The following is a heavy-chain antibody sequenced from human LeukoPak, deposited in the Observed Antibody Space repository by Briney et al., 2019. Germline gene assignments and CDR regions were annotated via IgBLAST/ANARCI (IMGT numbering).Heavy chain of an antibody. V-gene: IGHV3-21*01. J-gene: IGHJ6*02. Sequence: GGSLRLSCAASGFTFTSYSMSWVRQAPGKGLEWVSGTSDRGDYTYYADSVKGRFTISRDNAKNSLYLQMSSLRAEDTAVYYCARDGGHYYGSGTYYNAYYYYNGTDVWGQGTTVTVSS. CDR3: ARDGGHYYGSGTYYNAYYYYNGTDV. D-gene: IGHD3-10*01. CDR1: GFTFTSYS. CDR2: TSDRGDYT.